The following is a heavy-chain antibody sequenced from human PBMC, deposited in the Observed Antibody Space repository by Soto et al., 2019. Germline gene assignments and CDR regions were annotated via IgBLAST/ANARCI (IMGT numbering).Heavy chain of an antibody. CDR1: GFTFDDYA. Sequence: EVQLVESGGGLVQPGRSLRLSCAASGFTFDDYAMHWVRQAPGKGLEWVSGLSWNGDTVGYVDSVKGRFTISRDNAKNSLYLQMDSLRAEDTALYYCVKSGRYYYYMDVWGKGTTVTVSS. CDR2: LSWNGDTV. V-gene: IGHV3-9*01. J-gene: IGHJ6*03. D-gene: IGHD6-25*01. CDR3: VKSGRYYYYMDV.